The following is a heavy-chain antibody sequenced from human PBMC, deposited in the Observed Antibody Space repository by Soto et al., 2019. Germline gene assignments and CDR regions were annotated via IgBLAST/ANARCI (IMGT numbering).Heavy chain of an antibody. CDR1: GYTFTGYY. J-gene: IGHJ5*02. CDR2: INPNSGGT. CDR3: ALLPDTAMVTA. V-gene: IGHV1-2*04. Sequence: ASVKGSCKASGYTFTGYYMRWVRQAPGQGLEWMGWINPNSGGTNYAQKFQGWVTMTRDTSISTAYMELSRLRSDDTAVYYCALLPDTAMVTAWGQGTLVTVSS. D-gene: IGHD5-18*01.